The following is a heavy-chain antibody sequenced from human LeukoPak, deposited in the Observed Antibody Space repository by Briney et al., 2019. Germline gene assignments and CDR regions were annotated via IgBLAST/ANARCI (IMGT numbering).Heavy chain of an antibody. CDR1: GFTFSTYS. CDR2: ISSSSSYI. Sequence: GGSLRLSCAASGFTFSTYSMNWVRQAPGKGLEWVSFISSSSSYIYYADSVKGRFTISRDNAKNSLYLQMNSLRAEDTGVYYCARRVAVADNYFDYWGQGTLVTVSS. CDR3: ARRVAVADNYFDY. J-gene: IGHJ4*02. D-gene: IGHD6-19*01. V-gene: IGHV3-21*01.